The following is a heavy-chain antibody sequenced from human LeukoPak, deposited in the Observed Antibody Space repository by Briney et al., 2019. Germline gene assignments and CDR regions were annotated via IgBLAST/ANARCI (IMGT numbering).Heavy chain of an antibody. CDR3: AREEDSYGYFDFDY. CDR2: IYHSGST. Sequence: SETLSLTCTVSGYSISSGYYWGWIRQPPGKGLEWIGSIYHSGSTYYNPSLKSRVTISVDTSKNQFSLKLSSVTAADTAVYYCAREEDSYGYFDFDYWGQRTLVTVSS. D-gene: IGHD5-18*01. CDR1: GYSISSGYY. V-gene: IGHV4-38-2*02. J-gene: IGHJ4*02.